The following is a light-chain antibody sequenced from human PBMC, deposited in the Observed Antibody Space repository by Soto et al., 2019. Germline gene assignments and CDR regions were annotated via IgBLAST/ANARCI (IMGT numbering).Light chain of an antibody. J-gene: IGKJ1*01. CDR1: QSVNRN. CDR3: QEYDNWLTWT. CDR2: GAS. Sequence: EIVMTQSPATLSVSPGERATLSCRASQSVNRNLAWYQQKPGQAPRLLMYGASTRATGIPARFSGSGSGTEFTLTISSLQPEDFAVYYCQEYDNWLTWTFGQGTRWISN. V-gene: IGKV3D-15*01.